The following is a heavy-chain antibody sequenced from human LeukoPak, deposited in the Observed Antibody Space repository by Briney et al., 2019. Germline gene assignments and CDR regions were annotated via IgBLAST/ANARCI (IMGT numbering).Heavy chain of an antibody. CDR1: EYTFSVYH. CDR3: ARELGPKYSYGPGFDY. J-gene: IGHJ4*02. V-gene: IGHV1-2*02. D-gene: IGHD5-18*01. Sequence: GASVKVSCKASEYTFSVYHIHWVRLAPGQGLEWMGWINPNSGGTNYAQKFQGRVTMTMDTSISTAYMELSRLRSDDTAVYYCARELGPKYSYGPGFDYWGQGTLVIVSS. CDR2: INPNSGGT.